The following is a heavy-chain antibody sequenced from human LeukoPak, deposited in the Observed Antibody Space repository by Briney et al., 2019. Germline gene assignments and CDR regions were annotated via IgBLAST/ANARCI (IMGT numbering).Heavy chain of an antibody. Sequence: GGSLRLSCAASGFTFSSYGMHWVRQAPGKGLEWVAVISYDGSNKYYAHPVKGRFTISRDNSKNTLYLQMNSLRAEDTAVYYSAEGNYDPRGYFDYWGQGTLVTVSS. J-gene: IGHJ4*02. CDR1: GFTFSSYG. V-gene: IGHV3-30*18. CDR2: ISYDGSNK. D-gene: IGHD1-7*01. CDR3: AEGNYDPRGYFDY.